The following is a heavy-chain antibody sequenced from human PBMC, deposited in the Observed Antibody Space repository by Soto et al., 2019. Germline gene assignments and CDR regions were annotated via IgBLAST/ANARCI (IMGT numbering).Heavy chain of an antibody. CDR3: ARADSGYAHGYYYYGMDV. V-gene: IGHV1-2*04. CDR2: INPNSGGT. D-gene: IGHD5-12*01. Sequence: ASVKVSCKASGYTFTGYYMHWVRQAPGQGLEWMGWINPNSGGTNYAQKFQGWVTMTRDTSISTAYMELSRLRSDDTAVYYCARADSGYAHGYYYYGMDVWGRGTTVTVSS. J-gene: IGHJ6*02. CDR1: GYTFTGYY.